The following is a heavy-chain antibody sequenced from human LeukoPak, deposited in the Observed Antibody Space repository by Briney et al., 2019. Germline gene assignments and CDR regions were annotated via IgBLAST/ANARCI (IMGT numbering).Heavy chain of an antibody. Sequence: PGGSLRLSCAASAFTFRSYWMHWVRQAPGKGLMWVSRINSDGSTISYADSVKGRFTISRDNAKNTLYLQMNSLRAEDTAVYYCAKWGTSGSYPDAFDIWGQGTMVTVSS. D-gene: IGHD1-26*01. CDR2: INSDGSTI. V-gene: IGHV3-74*01. J-gene: IGHJ3*02. CDR3: AKWGTSGSYPDAFDI. CDR1: AFTFRSYW.